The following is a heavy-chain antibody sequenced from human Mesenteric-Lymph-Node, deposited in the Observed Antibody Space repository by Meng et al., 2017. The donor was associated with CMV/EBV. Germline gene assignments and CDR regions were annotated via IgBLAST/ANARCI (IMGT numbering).Heavy chain of an antibody. CDR3: AKWSTD. CDR2: ISGSGGGT. J-gene: IGHJ4*02. V-gene: IGHV3-23*01. CDR1: GFTFSNYA. Sequence: GESLISCAASGFTFSNYAMSWVRQAPGKGLEWVSGISGSGGGTYYADSVKGRFTISRDNSKNTLYLQMNSLRAEDTAVYYCAKWSTDWGQGTLVTVSS.